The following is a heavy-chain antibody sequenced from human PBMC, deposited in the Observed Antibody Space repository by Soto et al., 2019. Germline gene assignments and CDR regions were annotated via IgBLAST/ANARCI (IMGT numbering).Heavy chain of an antibody. V-gene: IGHV4-34*01. J-gene: IGHJ5*02. CDR3: ARVNLDSSGYFYLFDP. CDR1: GGSFSGYY. Sequence: PSETLSLTCAVYGGSFSGYYWSWIRQPPGKGLEWIGEINHSGSTNYNPSLKSRVTISVDTSKNQFSLKLSSVTAADTAVYYCARVNLDSSGYFYLFDPWGQGSLVTGSS. D-gene: IGHD3-22*01. CDR2: INHSGST.